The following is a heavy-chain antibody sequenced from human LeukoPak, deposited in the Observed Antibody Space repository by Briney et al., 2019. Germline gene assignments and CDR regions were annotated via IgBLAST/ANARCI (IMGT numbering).Heavy chain of an antibody. Sequence: MASETLSLTCTVSGGSINSGSYYWSWIRQPAGKGLEWIGRVHTSGSTNYNPSLKSRVTISVDTSKSQFSLKLSSVTAADTAVYYCARDQEGYTGYDFYTYYMDVWGKGTTVTISS. V-gene: IGHV4-61*02. CDR3: ARDQEGYTGYDFYTYYMDV. CDR2: VHTSGST. CDR1: GGSINSGSYY. D-gene: IGHD5-12*01. J-gene: IGHJ6*03.